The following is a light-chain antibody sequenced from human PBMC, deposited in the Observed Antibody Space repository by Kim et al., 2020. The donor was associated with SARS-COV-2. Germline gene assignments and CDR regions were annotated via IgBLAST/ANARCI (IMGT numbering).Light chain of an antibody. CDR2: EVS. V-gene: IGLV2-8*01. CDR1: SSDVVVYNY. CDR3: SSYAGSSTVV. J-gene: IGLJ2*01. Sequence: GQAVTISCTGTSSDVVVYNYVSWYQQHPGKAPNFMIYEVSKRPSGVPDRFSGSKSGNTASLTVSGLQAEDEADYYCSSYAGSSTVVFGGGTQLTVL.